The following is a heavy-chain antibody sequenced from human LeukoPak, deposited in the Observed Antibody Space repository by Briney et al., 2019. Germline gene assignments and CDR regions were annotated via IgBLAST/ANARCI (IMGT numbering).Heavy chain of an antibody. D-gene: IGHD6-25*01. CDR3: ARGNSGVDF. CDR2: ISIAGTYK. J-gene: IGHJ4*02. CDR1: GFTFSNYN. Sequence: PGGSLRLSCAASGFTFSNYNMKWVRQAPGKGLEWVTSISIAGTYKYYADSVKGRFTVSRDNAKNSVYLQMNSLRAEDTAVYYCARGNSGVDFWGQGTLVTVSS. V-gene: IGHV3-21*06.